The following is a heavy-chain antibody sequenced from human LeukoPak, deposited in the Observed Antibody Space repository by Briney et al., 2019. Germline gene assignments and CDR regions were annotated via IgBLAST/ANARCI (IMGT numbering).Heavy chain of an antibody. CDR1: GYSFTTYW. J-gene: IGHJ4*02. Sequence: GESLKISCKASGYSFTTYWVGWVRQMPGKGLEWMGSIYPGDSETRYSPSFQGQVTISADKSISTAYLQWSSLKASDTAMYYCARHLAAAGYNDYWGQGTLVTVSS. D-gene: IGHD6-13*01. V-gene: IGHV5-51*01. CDR3: ARHLAAAGYNDY. CDR2: IYPGDSET.